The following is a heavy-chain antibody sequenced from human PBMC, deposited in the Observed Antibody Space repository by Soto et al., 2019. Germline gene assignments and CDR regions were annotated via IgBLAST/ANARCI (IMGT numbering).Heavy chain of an antibody. CDR3: ARGYGDFAFDI. CDR2: INPNSGGT. CDR1: GYTFTTYA. J-gene: IGHJ3*02. Sequence: GASVKVSCKASGYTFTTYALHWVRQAPGQGLEWMGWINPNSGGTNYAQKFQGWVTMTRDTSISTAYMELSRLRSDDTAVYYCARGYGDFAFDIWGQGTMVTVSS. D-gene: IGHD4-17*01. V-gene: IGHV1-2*04.